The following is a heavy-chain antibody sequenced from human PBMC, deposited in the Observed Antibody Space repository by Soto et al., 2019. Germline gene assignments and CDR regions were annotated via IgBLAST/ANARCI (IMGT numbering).Heavy chain of an antibody. J-gene: IGHJ4*02. CDR3: AKGAEGYVVSSLDS. CDR2: ITGTASST. Sequence: LRLSCAASGFRFSDFAMTWVRQAPGRGLEWVSAITGTASSTYYADSVKGRFTISRDNSKNTLYLQINSLRAEDTAIYYCAKGAEGYVVSSLDSWGQGTLVTVSS. V-gene: IGHV3-23*01. D-gene: IGHD5-12*01. CDR1: GFRFSDFA.